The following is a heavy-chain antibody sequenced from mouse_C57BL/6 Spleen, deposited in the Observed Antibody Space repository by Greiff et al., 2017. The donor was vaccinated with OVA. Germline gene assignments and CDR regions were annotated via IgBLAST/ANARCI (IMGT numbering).Heavy chain of an antibody. Sequence: QVHVKQSGAELVRPGASVTLSCKASGYTFTDYEMHWVKQTPVHGLEWIGAIDPETGGTAYNQKFKGKAILTADKSSSTAYMELRSLTSEDSAVYYCTTGYYGAMDYWGQGTSVTVSS. D-gene: IGHD1-1*01. J-gene: IGHJ4*01. CDR2: IDPETGGT. V-gene: IGHV1-15*01. CDR3: TTGYYGAMDY. CDR1: GYTFTDYE.